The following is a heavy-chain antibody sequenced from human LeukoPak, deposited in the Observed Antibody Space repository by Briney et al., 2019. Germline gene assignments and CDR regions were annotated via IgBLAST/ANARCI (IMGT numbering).Heavy chain of an antibody. D-gene: IGHD6-19*01. Sequence: GASVKVSCKASGYTFSGYYMHWVRQAPGQGLEWMGRINPKNGYTNYAQNFQGRVTMTRDTSISTAYMELSRLRSDDTAVYYCARVRIGVAGNTFDMWGQGTMVTVS. CDR1: GYTFSGYY. J-gene: IGHJ3*02. CDR2: INPKNGYT. CDR3: ARVRIGVAGNTFDM. V-gene: IGHV1-2*06.